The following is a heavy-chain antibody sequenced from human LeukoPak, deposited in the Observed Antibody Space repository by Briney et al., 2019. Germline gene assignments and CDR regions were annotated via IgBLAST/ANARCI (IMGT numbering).Heavy chain of an antibody. CDR2: IIPVFRTP. J-gene: IGHJ6*03. V-gene: IGHV1-69*13. Sequence: GASVKVSCKASGYTFTSYYMHWVRQAPGQGLEWMGGIIPVFRTPNYAQTFQGRVTITADESTSTAYMELSSLKSEDTAVYYCARVESHFYFMDVWGKGTTVTISS. CDR1: GYTFTSYY. CDR3: ARVESHFYFMDV.